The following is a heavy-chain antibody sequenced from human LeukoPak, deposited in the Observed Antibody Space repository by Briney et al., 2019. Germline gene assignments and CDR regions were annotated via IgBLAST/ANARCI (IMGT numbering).Heavy chain of an antibody. J-gene: IGHJ6*02. CDR2: ISSGSSYI. D-gene: IGHD3-10*01. CDR1: GFTFSSYS. Sequence: GGSLRLSCAASGFTFSSYSMNWVRQAPGKGLEWVSSISSGSSYIYYADSVKGRFTISRDNAKNSLYLQMNSLRAEDTAVYYCARVRVRVLNSYGMDVWGQGTTVTVSS. V-gene: IGHV3-21*01. CDR3: ARVRVRVLNSYGMDV.